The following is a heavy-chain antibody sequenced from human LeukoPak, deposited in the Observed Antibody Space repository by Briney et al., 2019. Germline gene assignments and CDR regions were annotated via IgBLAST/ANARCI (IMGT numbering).Heavy chain of an antibody. J-gene: IGHJ4*02. Sequence: SVKVSCKASGGTFSSYAISWVRQAPGQGLEWMGRIIPIFGTANYAQKFQGRVTITADKSTSTAYMELSSLRSEDTAVYYCARGYGDYVYYFDYCGQGTLVTVSS. CDR2: IIPIFGTA. V-gene: IGHV1-69*06. CDR1: GGTFSSYA. CDR3: ARGYGDYVYYFDY. D-gene: IGHD4-17*01.